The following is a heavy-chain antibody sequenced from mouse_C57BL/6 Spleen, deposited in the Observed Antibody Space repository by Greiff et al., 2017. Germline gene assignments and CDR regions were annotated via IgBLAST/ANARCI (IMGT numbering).Heavy chain of an antibody. CDR3: AIAFPFITTARGYFDV. Sequence: QVHVKQPGAELVKPGASVKVSCKASGYTFTSYWMHWVKQRPGQGLEWIGRIHPSDSDTNYNQKFKGKATLTVDKSSSTAYMQLSSLTSEDSAVYYCAIAFPFITTARGYFDVWGTGTTVTVSS. CDR1: GYTFTSYW. D-gene: IGHD1-1*01. J-gene: IGHJ1*03. CDR2: IHPSDSDT. V-gene: IGHV1-74*01.